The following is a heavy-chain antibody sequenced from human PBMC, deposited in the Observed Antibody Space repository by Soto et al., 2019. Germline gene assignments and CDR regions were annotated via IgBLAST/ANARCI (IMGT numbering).Heavy chain of an antibody. CDR2: IRSSGEST. CDR3: AKGGRRVLIPMDV. CDR1: GFTFSNYA. D-gene: IGHD2-8*01. J-gene: IGHJ6*02. Sequence: QLLESGGGLVQTGGSLRLSCTAAGFTFSNYAMSWVRQAPGKGLEWVSGIRSSGESTYYADSVKGRLTISRDNSKNMLYLQINSLRAEDTAVYYCAKGGRRVLIPMDVWGQGTTVTVSS. V-gene: IGHV3-23*01.